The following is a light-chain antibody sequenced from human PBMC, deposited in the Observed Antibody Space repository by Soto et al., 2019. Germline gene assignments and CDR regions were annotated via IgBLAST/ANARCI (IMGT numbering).Light chain of an antibody. CDR3: EQRINWST. Sequence: EIVLTQSPATLSPFPGERATLSCSASQSVGGTLAWYQQKPGQAPRLLLYDTSSRATGIADRCSGSGSGTYCTLTISSLEPEDFAVYYCEQRINWSTFGQGTRLEIE. J-gene: IGKJ5*01. CDR2: DTS. V-gene: IGKV3-11*01. CDR1: QSVGGT.